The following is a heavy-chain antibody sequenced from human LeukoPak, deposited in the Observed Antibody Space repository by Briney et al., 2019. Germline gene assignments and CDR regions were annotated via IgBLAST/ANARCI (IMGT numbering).Heavy chain of an antibody. Sequence: GESLKISCKGSGYSFTSYWIGWVRQMPGKGLEWRGIIYPGDSDTSYSPYYQGQVTNSADKSISTAYLHWSSLKASDPAMYYCASWGLDAFDIWGQGTMVTVSS. D-gene: IGHD3-16*01. CDR2: IYPGDSDT. CDR1: GYSFTSYW. J-gene: IGHJ3*02. V-gene: IGHV5-51*01. CDR3: ASWGLDAFDI.